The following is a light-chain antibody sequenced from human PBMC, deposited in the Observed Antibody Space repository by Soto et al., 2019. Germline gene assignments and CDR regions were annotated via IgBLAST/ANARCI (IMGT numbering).Light chain of an antibody. J-gene: IGKJ4*01. Sequence: DIVLTQSPGTLSLSPGERATLSCRASQSVSSNFLAWYQQKPGQPPMLLIYGASTRATGIPDRFSGVGSWTAFTLTISRLEPEDVAVDYCQQYDNSPLTVGGGTNVEIK. V-gene: IGKV3-20*01. CDR3: QQYDNSPLT. CDR1: QSVSSNF. CDR2: GAS.